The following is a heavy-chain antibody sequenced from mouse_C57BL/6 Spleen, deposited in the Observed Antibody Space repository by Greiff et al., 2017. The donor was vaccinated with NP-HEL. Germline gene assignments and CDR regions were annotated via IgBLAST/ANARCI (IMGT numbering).Heavy chain of an antibody. Sequence: QVQLKESGAELGKQGASGQRGGGGAGDTFTEYTIHWVKQRSGQGLEWIGWFYPGSGSIKDNEKFKDKATLTADKSSSTVYMELSRLTSEHCAVYFCARHEGYFDVWGTGTTVTVSS. V-gene: IGHV1-62-2*01. J-gene: IGHJ1*03. CDR2: FYPGSGSI. CDR1: GDTFTEYT. CDR3: ARHEGYFDV.